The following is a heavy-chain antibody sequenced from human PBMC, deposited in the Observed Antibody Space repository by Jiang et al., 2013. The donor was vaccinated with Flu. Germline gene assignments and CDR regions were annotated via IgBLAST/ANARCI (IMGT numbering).Heavy chain of an antibody. CDR2: INSDGSST. J-gene: IGHJ6*03. V-gene: IGHV3-74*01. Sequence: GLVWVSRINSDGSSTSYADSVKGRFTISRDNAKNTLYLQMNSLRAEDTAVYYCARGMDYYYYMDVWGKGTTVTVSS. D-gene: IGHD2-8*01. CDR3: ARGMDYYYYMDV.